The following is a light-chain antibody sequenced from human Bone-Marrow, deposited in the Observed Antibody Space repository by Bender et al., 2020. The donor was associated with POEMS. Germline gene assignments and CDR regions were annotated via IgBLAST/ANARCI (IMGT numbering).Light chain of an antibody. J-gene: IGLJ2*01. V-gene: IGLV3-21*02. CDR3: VAWDDTLNGWV. CDR2: DDS. Sequence: AASITCGGSIIGSKSVHWYRQKPGQAPVLVVYDDSDRPSGIPDRFSGSMSGTSASLAISGLHSEDEADYYCVAWDDTLNGWVFGGGTKLTVL. CDR1: IIGSKS.